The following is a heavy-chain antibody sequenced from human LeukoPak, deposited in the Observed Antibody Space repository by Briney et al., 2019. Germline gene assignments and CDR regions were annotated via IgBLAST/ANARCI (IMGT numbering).Heavy chain of an antibody. CDR1: GFTFSTYG. D-gene: IGHD6-6*01. J-gene: IGHJ4*02. V-gene: IGHV3-30*02. Sequence: GGSLRLSCAASGFTFSTYGMHWVRQAPGKGLEWVAFIQYDGINKFYADSVKGRFTISRDNSKNTVYLQMNSLRPEDTAVYYCAKKVQLLPFDYWGQGTLVTVSS. CDR3: AKKVQLLPFDY. CDR2: IQYDGINK.